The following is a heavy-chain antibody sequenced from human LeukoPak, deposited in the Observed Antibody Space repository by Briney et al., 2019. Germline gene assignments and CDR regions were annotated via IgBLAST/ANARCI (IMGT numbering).Heavy chain of an antibody. CDR2: ISGSGGST. V-gene: IGHV3-23*01. CDR1: GFTFSSYA. CDR3: ATSLNYGGNEYDY. D-gene: IGHD4-23*01. J-gene: IGHJ4*02. Sequence: GGSLRLSCAASGFTFSSYAMSWVHQAPGKGLEWVSAISGSGGSTYYADSVKGRFTISRDNSKNTLYLQMNSLRAEDTAVYYCATSLNYGGNEYDYWGQGTLVTVSS.